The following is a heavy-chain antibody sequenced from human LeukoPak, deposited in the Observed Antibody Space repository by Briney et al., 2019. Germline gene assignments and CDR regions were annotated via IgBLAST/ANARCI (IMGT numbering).Heavy chain of an antibody. V-gene: IGHV4-30-4*01. D-gene: IGHD3-10*01. CDR3: ARAPWDYGSGSYSVQFDY. CDR1: GGSISSGDYY. CDR2: MYYSGST. Sequence: PSETLPLTCTVSGGSISSGDYYWSWVRQPPGEGLEWIGYMYYSGSTYYNPSLKSRVTISLHTSKNQFYLKLSSVTAADTAVYYCARAPWDYGSGSYSVQFDYWGQGTLVTVSS. J-gene: IGHJ4*02.